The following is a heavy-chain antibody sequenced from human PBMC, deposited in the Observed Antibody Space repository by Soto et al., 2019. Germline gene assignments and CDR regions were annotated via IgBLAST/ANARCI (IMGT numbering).Heavy chain of an antibody. CDR2: ITHSGST. CDR3: ARLGRQQLVRRNWFDL. D-gene: IGHD6-13*01. V-gene: IGHV4-34*01. Sequence: SETLSLTCAVYGGSFSSYYWSWIRQPPGKGLEWIGEITHSGSTNYNPSLKSRVTISVDTSKNQFSLKLSSVTAADTAVYYCARLGRQQLVRRNWFDLWGQGTLVTVSS. CDR1: GGSFSSYY. J-gene: IGHJ5*02.